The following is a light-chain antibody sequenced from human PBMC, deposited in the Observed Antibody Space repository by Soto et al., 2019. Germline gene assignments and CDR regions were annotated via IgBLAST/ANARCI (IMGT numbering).Light chain of an antibody. Sequence: QSALTQPASVSGSPGQSITISCTGTSRDVGGYVSWYQQHPGKAPKLMIYEVSNRPSGVSNRFSGSKSGNTASLTISGLQAEDEADYYCRSYTSSKTVVFGGGTKLTVL. CDR2: EVS. J-gene: IGLJ2*01. V-gene: IGLV2-14*01. CDR3: RSYTSSKTVV. CDR1: SRDVGGY.